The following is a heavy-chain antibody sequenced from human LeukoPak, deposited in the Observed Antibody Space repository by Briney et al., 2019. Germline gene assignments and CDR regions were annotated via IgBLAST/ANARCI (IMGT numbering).Heavy chain of an antibody. D-gene: IGHD3-10*01. V-gene: IGHV4-34*01. J-gene: IGHJ5*02. CDR2: INHSGST. Sequence: PSETLSLTCAVYGGSLSGYYWSWIRQPPGKGLEWIGEINHSGSTNYNPSLKSRVTISVDTSKNQFSLKLSSVTAADTAVYYCASRRITMVRGVNWFDPWGQGTLVTVSS. CDR3: ASRRITMVRGVNWFDP. CDR1: GGSLSGYY.